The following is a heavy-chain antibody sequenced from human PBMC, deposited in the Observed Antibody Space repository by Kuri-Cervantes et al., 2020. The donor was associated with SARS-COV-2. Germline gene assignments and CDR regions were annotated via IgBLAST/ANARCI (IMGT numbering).Heavy chain of an antibody. Sequence: GESLKISCAASGFTFSSYAMHWVRQAPGKGLEWVAVISYDGSNKYYADSVKGRFTISRDDSKNMAHLQMNSLKTEDTAVYYCTTLIDYWGQGALVTVSS. V-gene: IGHV3-30-3*01. CDR3: TTLIDY. CDR2: ISYDGSNK. J-gene: IGHJ4*02. CDR1: GFTFSSYA.